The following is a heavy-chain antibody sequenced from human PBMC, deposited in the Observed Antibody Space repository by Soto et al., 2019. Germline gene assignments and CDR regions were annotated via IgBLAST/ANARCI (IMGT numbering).Heavy chain of an antibody. CDR1: GGSFSGYY. CDR3: ARGRRSGSYYLYYYYGMDV. V-gene: IGHV4-34*01. Sequence: SETLSLTCAVYGGSFSGYYWSWIRQPPGKGLEWIGEINHSGSTNYNPSLKSRVTISVDTSKNQFSLKLSSVTAADTAVYYCARGRRSGSYYLYYYYGMDVWGQGTTVTVSS. J-gene: IGHJ6*02. D-gene: IGHD3-10*01. CDR2: INHSGST.